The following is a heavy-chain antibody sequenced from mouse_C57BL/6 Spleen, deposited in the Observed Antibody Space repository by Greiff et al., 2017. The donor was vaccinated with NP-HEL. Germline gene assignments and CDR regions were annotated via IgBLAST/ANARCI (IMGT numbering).Heavy chain of an antibody. D-gene: IGHD2-4*01. Sequence: QVQLQQSGAELVKPGASVKISCKASGYAFSSYWMNWVKQRPGKGLEWIGQIYPGDGDTNYNGKFKGKATLTADKSSSPAYMQLSSLTSEDSAVYFCARSQDYLYYFDYWGQGTTLTVSS. J-gene: IGHJ2*01. CDR2: IYPGDGDT. CDR1: GYAFSSYW. CDR3: ARSQDYLYYFDY. V-gene: IGHV1-80*01.